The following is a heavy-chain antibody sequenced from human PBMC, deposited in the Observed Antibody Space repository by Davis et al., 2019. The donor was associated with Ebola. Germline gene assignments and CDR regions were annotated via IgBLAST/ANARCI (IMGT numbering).Heavy chain of an antibody. Sequence: GGSLRLSCAASGFTFSSYAMSWVRQAPGKGLEWVSAISGGGGSTYYADSVKGRFTISRDNSKNTLYLQMNSLRAEDTAVYYCARPPYYYDSSGYSNWGQGTLVTVSS. J-gene: IGHJ4*02. CDR1: GFTFSSYA. V-gene: IGHV3-23*01. D-gene: IGHD3-22*01. CDR3: ARPPYYYDSSGYSN. CDR2: ISGGGGST.